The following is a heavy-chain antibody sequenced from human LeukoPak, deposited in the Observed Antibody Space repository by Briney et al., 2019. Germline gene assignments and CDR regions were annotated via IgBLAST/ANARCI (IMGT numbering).Heavy chain of an antibody. CDR2: INPNSGGT. Sequence: ASVKVSCKASGYTFTGYYMHWVRQAPGQGLEWMGWINPNSGGTNYAQKFQGRVTMTRDTSISTAYMELSRLRSDDTAVYYCARENRANWNYVPGTGDFDYWGQGTLVTVSS. D-gene: IGHD1-7*01. J-gene: IGHJ4*02. CDR1: GYTFTGYY. CDR3: ARENRANWNYVPGTGDFDY. V-gene: IGHV1-2*02.